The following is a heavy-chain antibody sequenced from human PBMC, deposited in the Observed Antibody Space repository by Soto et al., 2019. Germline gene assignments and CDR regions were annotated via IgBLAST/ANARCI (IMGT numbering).Heavy chain of an antibody. Sequence: PSETLSLTCTVSCGSINNYYWSWIRQPPGKGLEWIAYIYYNGNTNYTPSLQSRATIAVDTSHTQVSLELRSVTTPDTGVYSCTRDTYGGGIWGQGTMVTVCS. D-gene: IGHD2-8*01. CDR1: CGSINNYY. CDR2: IYYNGNT. CDR3: TRDTYGGGI. J-gene: IGHJ4*03. V-gene: IGHV4-59*12.